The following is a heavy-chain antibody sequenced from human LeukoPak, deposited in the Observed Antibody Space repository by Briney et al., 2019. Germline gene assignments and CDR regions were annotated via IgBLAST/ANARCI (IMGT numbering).Heavy chain of an antibody. Sequence: ASVKVSCKASGGTFSSYAISWVRQAPGQGLEWMGGIIPIFGTANDAQKFQGRVTITADKSTSTAYMELSSLRSEDTAVYYCAREGVAVAGTYFDYWGQGTLVTVSS. CDR3: AREGVAVAGTYFDY. J-gene: IGHJ4*02. V-gene: IGHV1-69*06. D-gene: IGHD6-19*01. CDR1: GGTFSSYA. CDR2: IIPIFGTA.